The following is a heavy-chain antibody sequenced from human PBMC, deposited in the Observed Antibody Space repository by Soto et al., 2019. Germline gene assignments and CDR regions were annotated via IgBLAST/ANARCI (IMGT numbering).Heavy chain of an antibody. CDR1: GFTFSSYA. J-gene: IGHJ4*02. CDR2: ISGSGGST. V-gene: IGHV3-23*01. D-gene: IGHD3-16*02. CDR3: AKVDRYYDYVWGSYRYTGAVDY. Sequence: EVQLLESGGGLVQPGGSLRLSCAASGFTFSSYAMSWVRQAPGKGLEWVSAISGSGGSTYYADSVKGRFTISRDNSKNTLYLHMNSLRAEDTAVYYCAKVDRYYDYVWGSYRYTGAVDYWGQGTLVTVSS.